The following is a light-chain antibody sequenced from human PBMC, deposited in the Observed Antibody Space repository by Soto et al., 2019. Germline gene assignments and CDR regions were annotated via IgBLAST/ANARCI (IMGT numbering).Light chain of an antibody. CDR3: GTWDSGLSVVL. J-gene: IGLJ2*01. Sequence: SVLTQPPSVSAAPGQKVTISCSGSSSNIGNNYVSWYQHLPGTAPRLLIYNTDGRPSGIPDRFSGSKSGTSATLGITGLQTGDEADYYCGTWDSGLSVVLFGGGTKLTVL. V-gene: IGLV1-51*01. CDR2: NTD. CDR1: SSNIGNNY.